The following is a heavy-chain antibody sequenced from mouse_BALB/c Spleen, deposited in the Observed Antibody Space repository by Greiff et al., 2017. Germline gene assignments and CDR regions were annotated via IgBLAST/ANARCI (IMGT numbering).Heavy chain of an antibody. V-gene: IGHV5-6-4*01. D-gene: IGHD2-5*01. CDR1: GFTFSSYT. CDR3: TREKGGYSKGDYFDY. CDR2: ISSGGSYT. J-gene: IGHJ2*01. Sequence: EVKLVESGGGLVKPGGSLKLSCAASGFTFSSYTMSWVRQTPEKRLEWVATISSGGSYTYYPDSVKGRFTISRDNAKNTLYLQMSSLKSEDTAMYYCTREKGGYSKGDYFDYWGQGTTLTVSS.